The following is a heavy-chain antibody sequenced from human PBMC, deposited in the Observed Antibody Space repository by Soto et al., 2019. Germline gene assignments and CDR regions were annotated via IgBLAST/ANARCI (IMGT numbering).Heavy chain of an antibody. V-gene: IGHV1-69*01. CDR1: GGTFSSYA. CDR3: ARGGSSSPYYYYYGMDV. J-gene: IGHJ6*02. D-gene: IGHD6-6*01. CDR2: IIPIFGTA. Sequence: QVQLVQSGAEVKKPGSSVKVSCKASGGTFSSYAISWVRQAPGQGLEGMGGIIPIFGTANYAQKFQGRVTITADESTSTAYMELSSLRSEDTAVYYCARGGSSSPYYYYYGMDVWGQGTTVTVSS.